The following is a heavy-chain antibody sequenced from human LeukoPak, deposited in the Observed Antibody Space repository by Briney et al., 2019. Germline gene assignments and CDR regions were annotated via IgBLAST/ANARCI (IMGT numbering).Heavy chain of an antibody. CDR2: IVVGSGNT. V-gene: IGHV1-58*01. CDR1: GFTFTSSA. J-gene: IGHJ4*02. Sequence: SVKVSCKASGFTFTSSAVQWVRQPRGQRLEWIGWIVVGSGNTNYAQKFQERVTITRDMSTSTAYMELSSLRSEDTAVYYCAASPDYYDSSGYSYYFDYWGQGTLVTVSS. CDR3: AASPDYYDSSGYSYYFDY. D-gene: IGHD3-22*01.